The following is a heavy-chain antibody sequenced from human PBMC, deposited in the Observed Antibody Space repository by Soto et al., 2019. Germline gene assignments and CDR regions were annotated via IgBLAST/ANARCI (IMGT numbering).Heavy chain of an antibody. CDR2: ITQDGSEK. J-gene: IGHJ4*02. CDR1: GFTFNTYC. D-gene: IGHD2-15*01. CDR3: TRGECNSEPYSCFDY. V-gene: IGHV3-7*01. Sequence: GGSLRLSCAASGFTFNTYCMSWVRQAPGKGLEWVANITQDGSEKYYVDSVKGRFTISRDNAENSVYLQMNSLRAEDPAVYFCTRGECNSEPYSCFDYWGQGTLVTVSS.